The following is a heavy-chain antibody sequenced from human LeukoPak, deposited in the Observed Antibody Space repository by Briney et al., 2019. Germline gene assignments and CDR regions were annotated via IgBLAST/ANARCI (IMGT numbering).Heavy chain of an antibody. J-gene: IGHJ5*02. CDR1: GYTFTSYG. CDR2: ISAYNGNT. D-gene: IGHD2-15*01. CDR3: ARAGYCSGGSCYPTGASDRWFDP. Sequence: ASVKVSCKASGYTFTSYGISWVRQAPGQGLEWMGWISAYNGNTNYAQKFKGRVTMTTDTLTTTAHMELRSLRSDDTAVYYCARAGYCSGGSCYPTGASDRWFDPWGQGTLVTVSS. V-gene: IGHV1-18*01.